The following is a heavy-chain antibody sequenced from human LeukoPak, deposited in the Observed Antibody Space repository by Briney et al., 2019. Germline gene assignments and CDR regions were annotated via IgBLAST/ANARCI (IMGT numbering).Heavy chain of an antibody. V-gene: IGHV3-9*01. CDR3: AKGAHCSSTSCYTFELGFDY. D-gene: IGHD2-2*02. CDR2: ISWNSGSI. J-gene: IGHJ4*02. CDR1: GVTFSRNA. Sequence: GGSLRLSCAASGVTFSRNAMSWVRQAPGKGLEWVSGISWNSGSIGYADSVKGRFTISRDNAKNSLYLQMNSLRAEDTALYYCAKGAHCSSTSCYTFELGFDYWGQGTLVTVSS.